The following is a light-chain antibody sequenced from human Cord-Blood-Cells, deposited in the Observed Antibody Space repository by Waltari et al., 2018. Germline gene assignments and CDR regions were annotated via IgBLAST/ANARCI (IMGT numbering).Light chain of an antibody. CDR1: QGISNH. J-gene: IGKJ4*01. V-gene: IGKV1-27*01. CDR3: QKYNSAPLT. Sequence: DIQMPQSPSSLSASVGDRVTITCRASQGISNHLAWYQQKPGKVPKLLIYAASTLQSGLPSRFSGSGSGTDFTLTISSLQPEDVATYYCQKYNSAPLTFGGGTKVEIK. CDR2: AAS.